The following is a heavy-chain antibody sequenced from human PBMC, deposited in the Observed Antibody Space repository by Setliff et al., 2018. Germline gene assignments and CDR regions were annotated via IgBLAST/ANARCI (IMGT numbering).Heavy chain of an antibody. CDR1: GGSISTFY. D-gene: IGHD2-21*01. V-gene: IGHV4-59*01. J-gene: IGHJ4*02. CDR2: IHYSGST. CDR3: ARFLDPRDGYQNSPGFDF. Sequence: PSETLSLTCTVSGGSISTFYWSWIRQSPEKGLEWIAYIHYSGSTNQNPSLKSRVTISLDTPKNQFSLKLSYMTAADTAAYYCARFLDPRDGYQNSPGFDFWGQGALVTVSS.